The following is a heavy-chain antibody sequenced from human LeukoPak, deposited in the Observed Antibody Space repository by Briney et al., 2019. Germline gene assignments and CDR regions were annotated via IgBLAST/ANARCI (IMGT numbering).Heavy chain of an antibody. Sequence: SETLSLTCTVSGGSISSYYWSWIRQPPGKGLEWIGYIYYSGSTNYNPSLKSRVTISVDTSKNQFSLKLSSVTAADTAVYYCAREQTGTALFDYWGQGTLVTVSS. J-gene: IGHJ4*02. CDR2: IYYSGST. V-gene: IGHV4-59*12. D-gene: IGHD1-1*01. CDR3: AREQTGTALFDY. CDR1: GGSISSYY.